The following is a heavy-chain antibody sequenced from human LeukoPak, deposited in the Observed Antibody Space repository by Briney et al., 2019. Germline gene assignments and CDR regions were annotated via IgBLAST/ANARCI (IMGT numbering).Heavy chain of an antibody. Sequence: TSETLSPTCTVSGGSIGTSYWSWIRQPPGKGLEWIGYVSYSGNTNYNPSLKSRVTVSVDSSKNQFSLKLSSVTAADTAVYYCARQLYTSMCPFDYWGQGTLVTVSS. J-gene: IGHJ4*02. CDR1: GGSIGTSY. CDR2: VSYSGNT. CDR3: ARQLYTSMCPFDY. V-gene: IGHV4-59*08. D-gene: IGHD5-18*01.